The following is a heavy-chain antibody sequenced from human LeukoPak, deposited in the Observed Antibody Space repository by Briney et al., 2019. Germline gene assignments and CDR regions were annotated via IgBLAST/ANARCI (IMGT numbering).Heavy chain of an antibody. CDR3: ARHSSQSTFDS. V-gene: IGHV3-23*01. Sequence: GGSLRLSCVGSGFTFSTSAMSWVRQAPGKGLEWVSAIGGNGATYYAESVKGRFTISRDTSRNTLYLQMHSLRPEDTAVCNCARHSSQSTFDSWGQGTLVTVSS. CDR1: GFTFSTSA. CDR2: IGGNGAT. J-gene: IGHJ4*02. D-gene: IGHD2-15*01.